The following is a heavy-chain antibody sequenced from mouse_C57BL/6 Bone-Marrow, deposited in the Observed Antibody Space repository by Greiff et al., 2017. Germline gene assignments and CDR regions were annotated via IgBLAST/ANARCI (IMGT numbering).Heavy chain of an antibody. CDR3: ARPIYDGYYGFAY. V-gene: IGHV5-6*01. Sequence: EVQVVESGGDLVKPGGSLKLSCAASGFTFSSYGMSWVRQTPDKRLEWVATISSGGSYTYYPDSVKGRFTISRDNAKNTLYLQMSSRKSEDTAMYYCARPIYDGYYGFAYWGQGTLVTVSA. J-gene: IGHJ3*01. D-gene: IGHD2-3*01. CDR2: ISSGGSYT. CDR1: GFTFSSYG.